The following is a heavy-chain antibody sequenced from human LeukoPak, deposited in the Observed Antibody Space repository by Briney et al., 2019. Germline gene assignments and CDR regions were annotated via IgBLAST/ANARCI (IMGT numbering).Heavy chain of an antibody. CDR2: INPNSGGT. CDR1: GYTFTGYY. V-gene: IGHV1-2*02. Sequence: ASVKVSCKASGYTFTGYYMHWVRQAPGQGLEWMGWINPNSGGTNYAQKFQGRVTMPRDASISTAYMELSRLRSDDTAVYYCARAHYSLYSSRPIDYWGQGTLVTVSS. CDR3: ARAHYSLYSSRPIDY. D-gene: IGHD6-13*01. J-gene: IGHJ4*02.